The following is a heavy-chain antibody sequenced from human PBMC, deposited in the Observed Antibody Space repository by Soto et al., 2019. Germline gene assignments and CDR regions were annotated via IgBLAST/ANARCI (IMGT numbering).Heavy chain of an antibody. CDR1: GASISSYY. CDR3: ARVGGAPLGAFDI. V-gene: IGHV4-59*01. J-gene: IGHJ3*02. Sequence: SETLSLTCTVSGASISSYYWSWIRQPPGKGLKRIGYMFYSGSTKYNPSLKSRVTVSKDTSKNQFSMNMRSVTGADKGVYYCARVGGAPLGAFDIWGQGTMVTVSS. D-gene: IGHD1-26*01. CDR2: MFYSGST.